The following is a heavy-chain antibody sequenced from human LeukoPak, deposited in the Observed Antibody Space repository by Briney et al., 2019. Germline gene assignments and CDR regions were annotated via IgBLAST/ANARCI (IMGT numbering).Heavy chain of an antibody. CDR3: AKVDYGDYVGSY. J-gene: IGHJ4*02. D-gene: IGHD4-17*01. V-gene: IGHV3-23*01. Sequence: GGSLRLSCAASGLTFSSYAMSWVRQAPGKGLEWVSAISGSGGSTYYADSVKGRFTISRDDSKNTLYLQMNSLRAEDTAVYYCAKVDYGDYVGSYWGQGTLVTVSS. CDR1: GLTFSSYA. CDR2: ISGSGGST.